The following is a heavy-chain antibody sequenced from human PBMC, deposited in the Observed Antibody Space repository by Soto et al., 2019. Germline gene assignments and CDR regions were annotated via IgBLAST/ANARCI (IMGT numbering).Heavy chain of an antibody. D-gene: IGHD2-21*02. V-gene: IGHV1-69*01. Sequence: QVQLVQSGAEVKKPGSSVKVSCKASGVTFSNYAFSWVRQAPGQGLEWMGGIIPMLGTTNYAQKFQGRVTFTADESTSAVYMELSSLRSEDTAVYYCARDRWDIVVVTLSPLGWFDPWGQGTLVTVSS. CDR2: IIPMLGTT. CDR1: GVTFSNYA. J-gene: IGHJ5*02. CDR3: ARDRWDIVVVTLSPLGWFDP.